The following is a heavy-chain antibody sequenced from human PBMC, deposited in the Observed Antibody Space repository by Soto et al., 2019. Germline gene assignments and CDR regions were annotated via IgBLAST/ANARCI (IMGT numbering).Heavy chain of an antibody. Sequence: EVQLLESGGGLVQPGGSLRLSCAASGFTFSSYALSWVRQAPGNGMECVSGISGSGGSTHYADSVKGGFTISRDNSKNTLDLQTNSLRAEDTAVYYCAKDRGRGYDSWGQGTLVTVSS. CDR1: GFTFSSYA. V-gene: IGHV3-23*01. CDR2: ISGSGGST. J-gene: IGHJ4*02. CDR3: AKDRGRGYDS. D-gene: IGHD5-12*01.